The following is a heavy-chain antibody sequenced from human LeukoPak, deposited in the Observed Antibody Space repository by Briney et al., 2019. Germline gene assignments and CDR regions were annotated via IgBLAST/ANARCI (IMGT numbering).Heavy chain of an antibody. CDR3: ARRYCSSTSCYWDY. CDR2: ISSSSSTI. V-gene: IGHV3-48*01. CDR1: GFTFSSYS. J-gene: IGHJ4*02. D-gene: IGHD2-2*01. Sequence: GGSLRLSCAASGFTFSSYSMNWVRQAPGKGLEWVSSISSSSSTIYYADSVKGRFTISRDNAKNSLYLQMNSLRAEDTAVYYCARRYCSSTSCYWDYWGQGTLVTVSS.